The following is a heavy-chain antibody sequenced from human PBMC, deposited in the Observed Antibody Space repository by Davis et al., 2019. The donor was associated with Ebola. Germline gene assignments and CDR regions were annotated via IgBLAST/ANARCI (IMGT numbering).Heavy chain of an antibody. CDR2: INPSGGST. CDR3: AASAGTVGKFDY. Sequence: ASVKVSCKASGYTFTSYYMHWVRQAPGQGLEWMGIINPSGGSTNYAQKFQGRVTITRDTSTSTSYLDLSNLRSEDTAVYYCAASAGTVGKFDYWGQGTLVTVSS. D-gene: IGHD1-14*01. V-gene: IGHV1-46*01. J-gene: IGHJ4*01. CDR1: GYTFTSYY.